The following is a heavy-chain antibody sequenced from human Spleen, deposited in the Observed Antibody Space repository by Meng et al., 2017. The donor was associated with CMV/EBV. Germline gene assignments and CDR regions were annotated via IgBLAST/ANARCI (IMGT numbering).Heavy chain of an antibody. CDR3: ASLYIGSYVDEYYFDY. D-gene: IGHD1-26*01. J-gene: IGHJ4*02. CDR2: IYYSGST. V-gene: IGHV4-59*08. CDR1: GGSFSDYY. Sequence: SETLSLTCAVYGGSFSDYYWSWIRQPPGKGLEWIRYIYYSGSTNYNPSLKSRVTISVDTSKDQFSLKVSSLTAADTAVYYCASLYIGSYVDEYYFDYWGQGTLVTVSS.